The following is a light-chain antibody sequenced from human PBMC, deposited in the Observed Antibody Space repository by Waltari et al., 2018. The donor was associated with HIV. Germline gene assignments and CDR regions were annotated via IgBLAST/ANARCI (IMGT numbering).Light chain of an antibody. V-gene: IGLV2-14*01. Sequence: QSALTQPASVSGSPGQSITISCTGTSSDVGGYNYVSWYQQHPGKAPKLMIYEVSNRPSGVSNRFSGSKAGNTGSLTSSGLQAEDEADYYCSSYTSSSTPHVVFGGGTKLTVL. J-gene: IGLJ2*01. CDR3: SSYTSSSTPHVV. CDR1: SSDVGGYNY. CDR2: EVS.